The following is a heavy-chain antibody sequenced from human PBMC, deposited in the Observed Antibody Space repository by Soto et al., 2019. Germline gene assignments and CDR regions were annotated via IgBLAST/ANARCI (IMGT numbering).Heavy chain of an antibody. V-gene: IGHV1-69*13. J-gene: IGHJ4*02. Sequence: ASVKSSGKASGGTFSTYAISWVRQAPGQGLEWMGGIIPIFGTPNYAKKFQGRVTITAEESTSTAYMELSSLRSEDTAVYYCASPLAEIVAWGQGTLVTISA. CDR3: ASPLAEIVA. D-gene: IGHD3-16*02. CDR2: IIPIFGTP. CDR1: GGTFSTYA.